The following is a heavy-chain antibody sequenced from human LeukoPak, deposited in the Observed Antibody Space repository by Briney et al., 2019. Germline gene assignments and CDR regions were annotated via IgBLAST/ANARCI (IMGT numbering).Heavy chain of an antibody. V-gene: IGHV5-51*01. D-gene: IGHD3-3*01. Sequence: GESLKISCKGSGYSFTSYWIGWVRQMPGKGLEWMGIIYPGDSDTRDSPSFQGQVTISADKSVSTAYLQWSSLKASDTAMYYCARLVTYYDFWSGYYTPGHYYYMDVWGKGTTVTVSS. CDR3: ARLVTYYDFWSGYYTPGHYYYMDV. J-gene: IGHJ6*03. CDR2: IYPGDSDT. CDR1: GYSFTSYW.